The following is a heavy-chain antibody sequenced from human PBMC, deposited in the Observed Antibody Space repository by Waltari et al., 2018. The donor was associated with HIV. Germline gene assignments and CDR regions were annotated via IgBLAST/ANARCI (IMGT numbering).Heavy chain of an antibody. CDR2: ISWNSGSI. CDR1: GFTFDDYA. Sequence: EVQLGESVGGLVQPGWFMRLSWAAAGFTFDDYAMHWVRQAPGKGLEWVAGISWNSGSIGYEDSVKGRFTISRDNAKNSVYLEMNSLRTEDTALYYCAKGPFDYWGQGTLVTVSS. CDR3: AKGPFDY. V-gene: IGHV3-9*01. J-gene: IGHJ4*02.